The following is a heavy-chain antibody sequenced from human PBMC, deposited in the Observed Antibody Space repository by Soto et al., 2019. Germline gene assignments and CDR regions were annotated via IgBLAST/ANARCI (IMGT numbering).Heavy chain of an antibody. CDR3: TRDGRYSGYHPPAF. CDR2: ISYGGTT. D-gene: IGHD5-12*01. CDR1: GFTFSSYA. J-gene: IGHJ4*02. V-gene: IGHV3-49*04. Sequence: GGSLRLSCAASGFTFSSYAMHWVRQAPGKGLEWVAVISYGGTTEYAASVKGRFTISRDDSKSIAYLLMNSLKTEDTAMYYCTRDGRYSGYHPPAFWGQGTLVTVSS.